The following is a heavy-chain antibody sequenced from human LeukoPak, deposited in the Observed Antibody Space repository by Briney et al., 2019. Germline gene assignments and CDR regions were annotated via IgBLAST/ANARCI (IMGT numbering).Heavy chain of an antibody. Sequence: SSETLSLTCAVYGGSFSDYYWSWIRQPPGKGLEWIGEINHSGSTNYNPSLKSRVTISVDTSKNQFSLKLSSVTAADTAVYYCARDPEIAAHFDYWGQGTLVTVSS. J-gene: IGHJ4*02. CDR2: INHSGST. D-gene: IGHD6-13*01. V-gene: IGHV4-34*01. CDR1: GGSFSDYY. CDR3: ARDPEIAAHFDY.